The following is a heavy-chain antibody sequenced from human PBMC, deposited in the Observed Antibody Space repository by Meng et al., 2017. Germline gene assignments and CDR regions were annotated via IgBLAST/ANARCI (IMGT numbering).Heavy chain of an antibody. V-gene: IGHV4-31*01. CDR3: ARVTSSYYFDY. CDR1: GCSIRSGGYY. Sequence: QVKESVQGLVNPSGNLALTCTVSGCSIRSGGYYWSWIRQHPGKGLEWIGYIYYSGSTYYNPSLKSLVTISVDTSKNQFSLKLSSVTAADTAVYYCARVTSSYYFDYWGQGTLVTVSS. J-gene: IGHJ4*02. CDR2: IYYSGST. D-gene: IGHD2/OR15-2a*01.